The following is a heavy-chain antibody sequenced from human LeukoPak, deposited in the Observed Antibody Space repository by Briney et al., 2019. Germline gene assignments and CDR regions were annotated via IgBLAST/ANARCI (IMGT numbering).Heavy chain of an antibody. CDR1: GFRFDTYG. Sequence: SGGSLRLSCAASGFRFDTYGMHWVRQAPGEGLEWVAYIRYDGSTTYYADSVRGRFTISRDNSKNTLYLEMNSLRAEDTAVFYCAKKGGNYDYFDYWGQGNLVTVSS. J-gene: IGHJ4*02. V-gene: IGHV3-30*02. CDR2: IRYDGSTT. D-gene: IGHD3-3*01. CDR3: AKKGGNYDYFDY.